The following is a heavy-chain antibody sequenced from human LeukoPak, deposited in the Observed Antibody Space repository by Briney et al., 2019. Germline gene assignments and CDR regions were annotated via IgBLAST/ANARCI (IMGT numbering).Heavy chain of an antibody. J-gene: IGHJ6*02. D-gene: IGHD3-3*01. CDR2: IYYSGST. CDR3: ARDNPRGDFWTNYYYGMDV. V-gene: IGHV4-30-4*01. CDR1: GGSISSGDYY. Sequence: SQTLSLTCTVSGGSISSGDYYWSWIRQPPGKVLEWIGYIYYSGSTYYNPSLKSRVTISVHTSKNQFSLKQSSVTAADTAVYYCARDNPRGDFWTNYYYGMDVWGQGTTVTVSS.